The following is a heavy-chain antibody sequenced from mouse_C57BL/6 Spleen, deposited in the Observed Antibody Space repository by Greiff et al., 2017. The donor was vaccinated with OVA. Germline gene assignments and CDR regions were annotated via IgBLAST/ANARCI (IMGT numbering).Heavy chain of an antibody. V-gene: IGHV5-17*01. Sequence: DVQLVESGGGLVKPGGSLKLSCAASGFTFSDYGMHWVRQAPEKGLEWVAYISSGSSTIYYADTVKGRFTISRDNAKNTLFLQMTSLRSEDTAMYYCARTYGSLWYFDVWGTGTTVTVSS. J-gene: IGHJ1*03. CDR2: ISSGSSTI. D-gene: IGHD1-1*01. CDR1: GFTFSDYG. CDR3: ARTYGSLWYFDV.